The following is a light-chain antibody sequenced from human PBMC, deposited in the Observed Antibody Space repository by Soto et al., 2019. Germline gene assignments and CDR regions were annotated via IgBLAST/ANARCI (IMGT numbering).Light chain of an antibody. J-gene: IGKJ1*01. Sequence: DIQMTQSPSALSASVGDRFTMTCRASQSVNSWLAWYQQKPGKAPKLLIYDVSSLESGVPSRFSGSGSGTEFTLTISSLQPDDFATYYCQQYNLYSQTFGQGTKVDIK. V-gene: IGKV1-5*01. CDR2: DVS. CDR1: QSVNSW. CDR3: QQYNLYSQT.